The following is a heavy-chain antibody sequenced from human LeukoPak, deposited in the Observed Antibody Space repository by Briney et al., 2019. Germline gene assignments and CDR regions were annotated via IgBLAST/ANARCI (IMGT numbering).Heavy chain of an antibody. CDR1: GGTFSSYA. CDR3: ARGRDYYDSSGPGGGHNDAFDI. J-gene: IGHJ3*02. Sequence: AASVKVSCKASGGTFSSYAISWVRQAPGQGLEWMGRIIPILGIANYAQKFQGRVTITADKSTSTAYMELSSLRSEDTAVYYCARGRDYYDSSGPGGGHNDAFDIWGQGTMVTVSS. D-gene: IGHD3-22*01. CDR2: IIPILGIA. V-gene: IGHV1-69*04.